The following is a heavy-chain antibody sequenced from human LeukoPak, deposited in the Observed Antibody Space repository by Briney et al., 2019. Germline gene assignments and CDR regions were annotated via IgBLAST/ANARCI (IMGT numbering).Heavy chain of an antibody. J-gene: IGHJ4*02. CDR3: ASILRWSSGYYFDY. V-gene: IGHV3-66*01. Sequence: PGGSLRLSCAASGFTVSTNYMSWVRQAPGKELEWVSVIYSGDTTFYADSVRGKFTISRDNSKNTLYLQVNSLRAEDTAVYYCASILRWSSGYYFDYWGQGTLVTVSS. D-gene: IGHD3-10*01. CDR2: IYSGDTT. CDR1: GFTVSTNY.